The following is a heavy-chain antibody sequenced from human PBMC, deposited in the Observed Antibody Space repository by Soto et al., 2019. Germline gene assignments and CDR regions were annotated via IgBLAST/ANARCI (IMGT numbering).Heavy chain of an antibody. J-gene: IGHJ4*02. CDR1: GGSISSYY. D-gene: IGHD3-22*01. CDR2: IYYSGST. V-gene: IGHV4-59*01. CDR3: ARDNGREQYYDSSGYWYYFDY. Sequence: SETLSLTCTVSGGSISSYYWSWIRRPPGKGLEWIGYIYYSGSTNYNPSLKSRVTISVDTSKNQFSLKLSSVTAADTAVYYCARDNGREQYYDSSGYWYYFDYWGQGTLVTVSS.